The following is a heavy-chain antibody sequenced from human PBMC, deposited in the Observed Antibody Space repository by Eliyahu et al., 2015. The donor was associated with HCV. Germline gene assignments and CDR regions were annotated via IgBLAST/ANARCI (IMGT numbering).Heavy chain of an antibody. CDR3: ARVVPYGDYPYFDY. CDR2: MNPNSGNT. CDR1: GYTFTSYX. D-gene: IGHD4-17*01. V-gene: IGHV1-8*01. J-gene: IGHJ4*02. Sequence: XVQLVQXGAEVKKPGASVKVSCKAXGYTFTSYXINWVRQATGQGLEWMGWMNPNSGNTGYAQKFQGRVTMTRNTSISTXYMELSSLRSEDTAVYYCARVVPYGDYPYFDYWGQGTLVTVSS.